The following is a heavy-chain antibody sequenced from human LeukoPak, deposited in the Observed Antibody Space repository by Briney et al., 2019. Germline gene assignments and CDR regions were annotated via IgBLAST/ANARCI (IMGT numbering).Heavy chain of an antibody. J-gene: IGHJ4*02. CDR2: VSSNGGST. Sequence: GGSLRLSCAASGFTFSSYAMHWVRQAQGKGLEYVSAVSSNGGSTYYANSVNGRLTISRDNSKNTQYLQMGSLRAEDMAVYYCARVAFESGDDPPYVDDWGQGTLVTVSS. CDR1: GFTFSSYA. D-gene: IGHD5-12*01. V-gene: IGHV3-64*01. CDR3: ARVAFESGDDPPYVDD.